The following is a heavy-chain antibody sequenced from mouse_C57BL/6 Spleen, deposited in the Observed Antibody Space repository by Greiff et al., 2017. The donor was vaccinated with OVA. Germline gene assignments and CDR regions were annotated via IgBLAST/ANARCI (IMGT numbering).Heavy chain of an antibody. Sequence: VQLVESGAELVRPGTSVKMSCKASGYTFTNYWIGWAKQRPGHGLEWIGDIYPGGGYTNYNEKFKGKTTLTADKSSSTAYMQFSSLTSEDSAIYYCARAYYSKTIYAMDYWGQGTSVTVSS. V-gene: IGHV1-63*01. J-gene: IGHJ4*01. D-gene: IGHD2-5*01. CDR2: IYPGGGYT. CDR3: ARAYYSKTIYAMDY. CDR1: GYTFTNYW.